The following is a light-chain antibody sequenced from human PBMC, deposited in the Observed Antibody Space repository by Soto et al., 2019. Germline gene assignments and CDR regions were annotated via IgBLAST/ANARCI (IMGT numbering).Light chain of an antibody. Sequence: DIVMTQSPDSLAVSLGERATINCKSSQSVLYSSNNKNFLAWYQQSPGQPPKLLISWASTRESGVPDRFSGGGSGTDFTLTISSLQAEDVAFYYCQQYYATPYTFGQGTKLEI. CDR2: WAS. V-gene: IGKV4-1*01. CDR1: QSVLYSSNNKNF. CDR3: QQYYATPYT. J-gene: IGKJ2*01.